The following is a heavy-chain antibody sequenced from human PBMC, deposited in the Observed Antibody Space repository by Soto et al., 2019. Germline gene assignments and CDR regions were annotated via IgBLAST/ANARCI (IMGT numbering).Heavy chain of an antibody. CDR3: ARGLGEVAPDQH. CDR1: GGTFSSYA. J-gene: IGHJ1*01. CDR2: IIPIFGTA. Sequence: ASVKVSCKASGGTFSSYAISWVRQAPGQGLEWMGGIIPIFGTANYAQKFQGRVTITADESTSTAYMELSSLRSEDTAVYYCARGLGEVAPDQHWGQGTLVTVSS. D-gene: IGHD3-16*01. V-gene: IGHV1-69*13.